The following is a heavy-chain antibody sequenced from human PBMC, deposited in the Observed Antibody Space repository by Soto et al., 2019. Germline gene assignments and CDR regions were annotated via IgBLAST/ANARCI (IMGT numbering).Heavy chain of an antibody. J-gene: IGHJ4*02. V-gene: IGHV3-23*01. CDR2: ISGSGST. CDR3: AKSVGYLSLYYFDY. Sequence: EVQLLESGGGLVQPGGSLRLSCAASGFTFSSYAMNWVRQAPGKGLEWVSDISGSGSTYYADSVKGRFTISRDNSKNTLYLQMNSLRADDTAVYYCAKSVGYLSLYYFDYWGQGTLVTVSS. D-gene: IGHD1-26*01. CDR1: GFTFSSYA.